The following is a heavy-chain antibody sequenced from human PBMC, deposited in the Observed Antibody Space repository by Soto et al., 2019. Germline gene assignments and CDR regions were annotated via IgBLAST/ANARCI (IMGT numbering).Heavy chain of an antibody. V-gene: IGHV1-46*01. CDR3: ARGSGTGGGSYLVDY. Sequence: ASVKVSCKASGYTFTSYYMHWVRQAPGQGLEWMGIINPSGGSTSYAQKFQGRVTMTRDTSTSTVYMELSSLRSEDTAVYYCARGSGTGGGSYLVDYWGQGTLVTVSS. CDR2: INPSGGST. CDR1: GYTFTSYY. D-gene: IGHD1-26*01. J-gene: IGHJ4*02.